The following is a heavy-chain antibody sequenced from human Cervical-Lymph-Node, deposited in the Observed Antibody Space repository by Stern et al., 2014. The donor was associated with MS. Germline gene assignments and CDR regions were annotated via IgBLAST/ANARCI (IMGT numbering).Heavy chain of an antibody. D-gene: IGHD3-22*01. CDR3: ARDSSGYNFFDY. CDR1: GFTVSSNY. CDR2: IYSGGST. V-gene: IGHV3-53*01. Sequence: QLVESGGGLIQPGGSLRLSCAASGFTVSSNYMSWVRQAPGKGLEWVSFIYSGGSTYYADSVKGRFTISRDNSKNTLYLQMNSLRAEDTAVYYCARDSSGYNFFDYWGQGTLVTVSS. J-gene: IGHJ4*02.